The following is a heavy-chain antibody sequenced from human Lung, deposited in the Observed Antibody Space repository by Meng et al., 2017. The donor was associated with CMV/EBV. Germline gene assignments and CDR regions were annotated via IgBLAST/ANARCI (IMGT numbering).Heavy chain of an antibody. V-gene: IGHV4-61*01. Sequence: GSLRLXCTVSGGSVSSGSYYWSWIRQPPGKGLEWIGYIYYSGSTNYNPSLKSRVTISVDTSKNQFSLKLSPVTAADTAVYYCAITYSSSWYFYWGQGTLVTVSS. CDR2: IYYSGST. D-gene: IGHD6-13*01. CDR3: AITYSSSWYFY. J-gene: IGHJ4*02. CDR1: GGSVSSGSYY.